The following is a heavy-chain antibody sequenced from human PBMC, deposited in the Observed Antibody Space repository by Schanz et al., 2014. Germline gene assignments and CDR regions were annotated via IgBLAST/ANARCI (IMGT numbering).Heavy chain of an antibody. D-gene: IGHD3-16*01. Sequence: EVQLVESGGDFVQPGGSLRLSCAASGFIFSNFAMEWVRQAPGKGLEWVSGISWNGGTKDYADSVKGRFTISRDNSKNTLYLQMNSLRSEDTAVYYCTRDRGALINHNDALDLWGQGTMVSVSS. J-gene: IGHJ3*01. CDR1: GFIFSNFA. CDR2: ISWNGGTK. V-gene: IGHV3-23*04. CDR3: TRDRGALINHNDALDL.